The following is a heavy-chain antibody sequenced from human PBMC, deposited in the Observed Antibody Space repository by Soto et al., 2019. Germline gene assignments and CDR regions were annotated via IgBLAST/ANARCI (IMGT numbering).Heavy chain of an antibody. CDR3: ARVDLGSYDYSLDY. D-gene: IGHD4-4*01. CDR2: IYYSGST. V-gene: IGHV4-30-4*01. CDR1: GCSISSGDYY. Sequence: PXETLSLTCTVYGCSISSGDYYWSWIRQPPGKGLEWIGYIYYSGSTYYNPSLKSRVTISVDMSKNQFSLKLSSVTAADTAVYYCARVDLGSYDYSLDYWGQGTLVTVSS. J-gene: IGHJ4*02.